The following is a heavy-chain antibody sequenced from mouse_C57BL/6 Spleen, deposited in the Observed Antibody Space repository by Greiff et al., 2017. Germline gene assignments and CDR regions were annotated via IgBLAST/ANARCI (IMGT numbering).Heavy chain of an antibody. J-gene: IGHJ4*01. CDR3: ARRGYGDAMDY. Sequence: VQLQQPGAELVRPGSSVKLSCKASGYTFTSYWLAWVKQRPGQGLEWIGNIYPSDSETHYNQKFKDKATLTVDKSSSTAYMQLSSLTSEDSAVYYCARRGYGDAMDYWGQGTSVTVSS. V-gene: IGHV1-61*01. D-gene: IGHD1-1*01. CDR1: GYTFTSYW. CDR2: IYPSDSET.